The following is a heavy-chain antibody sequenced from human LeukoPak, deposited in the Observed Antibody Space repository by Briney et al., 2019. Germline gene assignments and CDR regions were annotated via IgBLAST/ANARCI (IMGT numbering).Heavy chain of an antibody. CDR3: ARDRYLYSSGGDYYYGIDV. D-gene: IGHD6-19*01. CDR2: ISSSGSTI. J-gene: IGHJ6*02. Sequence: PGGSLILSCAASGFTFSDYYMSWIRQAPGKGLEWVSYISSSGSTIYYADSVKGRFTISRDNAKNSLYLQMYSLRAEDTAVYYCARDRYLYSSGGDYYYGIDVWGQGTTVTVSS. V-gene: IGHV3-11*01. CDR1: GFTFSDYY.